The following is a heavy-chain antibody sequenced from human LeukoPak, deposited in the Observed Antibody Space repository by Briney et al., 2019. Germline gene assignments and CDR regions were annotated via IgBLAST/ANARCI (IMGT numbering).Heavy chain of an antibody. D-gene: IGHD2/OR15-2a*01. CDR1: GNTFTDLS. CDR3: ATDFYRGRQFDY. J-gene: IGHJ4*02. CDR2: FDPGDVET. V-gene: IGHV1-24*01. Sequence: ASVKVSCKVSGNTFTDLSVNWVRQAPGKGLEWMGGFDPGDVETIYAQKFQGRVTMTEDTSTATAYMELSSLRPDDTAVYYCATDFYRGRQFDYWGQGTLDTVSS.